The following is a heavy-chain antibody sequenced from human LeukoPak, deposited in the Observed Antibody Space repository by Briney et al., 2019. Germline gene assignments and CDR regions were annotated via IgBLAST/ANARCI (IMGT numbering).Heavy chain of an antibody. D-gene: IGHD3-22*01. J-gene: IGHJ5*02. Sequence: GESLKISCKGSGYSFTSSWIAWVRQMPGKGLEWMGIIYPGDSDTTYSPSFQGQVTISADKSLTTAYLHWSSLKASDTAMYYCATPGYYYDSSGYHWGQGTLVTVSS. CDR1: GYSFTSSW. CDR3: ATPGYYYDSSGYH. V-gene: IGHV5-51*01. CDR2: IYPGDSDT.